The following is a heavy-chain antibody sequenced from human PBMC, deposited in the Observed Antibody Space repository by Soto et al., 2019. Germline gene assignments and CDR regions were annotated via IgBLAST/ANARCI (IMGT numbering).Heavy chain of an antibody. CDR3: TTNYYDSSGYDNWFDP. CDR1: GFTFGDYA. J-gene: IGHJ5*02. V-gene: IGHV3-49*03. D-gene: IGHD3-22*01. Sequence: GGSLRLSCTAPGFTFGDYAMSWFRQAPGKGLEWVGFIRSKAYGGTTEYAASVKGRFTISRDDSKSIAYLQMNSLKTEDTAVYYCTTNYYDSSGYDNWFDPWGQGTLVTVSS. CDR2: IRSKAYGGTT.